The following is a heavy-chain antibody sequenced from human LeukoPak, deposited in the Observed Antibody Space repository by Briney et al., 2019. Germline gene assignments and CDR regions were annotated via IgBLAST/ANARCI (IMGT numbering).Heavy chain of an antibody. D-gene: IGHD3-22*01. CDR3: ARDRGYYDSSGHDY. V-gene: IGHV3-30-3*01. CDR1: GFTFSSYA. Sequence: GGSLRLSCAASGFTFSSYAMHWVRQAPGKGLEWVAVISYDGSNKYYADSVKGRFTISRDNSKNTPYLQMNSLRAEDTAVYYCARDRGYYDSSGHDYWGQGTLVTVSS. J-gene: IGHJ4*02. CDR2: ISYDGSNK.